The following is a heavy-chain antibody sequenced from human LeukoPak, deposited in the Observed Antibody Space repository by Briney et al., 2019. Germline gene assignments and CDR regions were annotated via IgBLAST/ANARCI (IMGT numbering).Heavy chain of an antibody. J-gene: IGHJ5*02. CDR1: GGSISSSSYY. V-gene: IGHV4-39*01. CDR2: IYYSGST. CDR3: ARLPGIAAAGPPFDP. Sequence: SETLSLTCTVSGGSISSSSYYWGWIRQPPGTGLEWIGSIYYSGSTYYNPSLKSRVTISVDTSKNQFSLKLSSVTAADTAVYYCARLPGIAAAGPPFDPWGQGTLATVSS. D-gene: IGHD6-13*01.